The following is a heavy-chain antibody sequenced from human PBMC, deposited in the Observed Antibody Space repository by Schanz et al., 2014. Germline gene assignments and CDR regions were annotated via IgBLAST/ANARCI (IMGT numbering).Heavy chain of an antibody. D-gene: IGHD3-10*01. CDR1: GFTFGDYA. Sequence: EVQLVESGGGLVQPGRSLRLSCMASGFTFGDYAMSWVRQAPGKGLEWVGFIRSKAYGGTTEYAASVKGRFTVSRDDSRSIAYLQMNSLKNEDTGVYYCTTHGLGYYFDYWGQGTLVPVSS. CDR3: TTHGLGYYFDY. CDR2: IRSKAYGGTT. J-gene: IGHJ4*02. V-gene: IGHV3-49*04.